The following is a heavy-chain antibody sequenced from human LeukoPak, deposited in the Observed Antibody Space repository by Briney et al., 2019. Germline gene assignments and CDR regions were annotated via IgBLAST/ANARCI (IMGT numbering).Heavy chain of an antibody. CDR2: INHSGST. D-gene: IGHD3-9*01. CDR3: AAKYYDILTGYLFYGMDV. CDR1: GGSFSGYY. J-gene: IGHJ6*02. V-gene: IGHV4-34*01. Sequence: PSETLSLTCAVYGGSFSGYYWSWIRQPPGKGLEWIGEINHSGSTNYNPSLKSRVTISVDTSKNQFSLKLSSVTAADTAVYYCAAKYYDILTGYLFYGMDVWGQGTTVTVSS.